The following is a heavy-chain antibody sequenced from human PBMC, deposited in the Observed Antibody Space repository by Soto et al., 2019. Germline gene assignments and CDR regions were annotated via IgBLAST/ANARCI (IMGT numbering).Heavy chain of an antibody. CDR1: GGAVRRHS. CDR2: IIPALNRS. CDR3: ARGNKMSAVTSFEY. V-gene: IGHV1-69*06. J-gene: IGHJ4*02. D-gene: IGHD4-17*01. Sequence: ASVKVSCKATGGAVRRHSVSEVRQAPGQGLKRMGGIIPALNRSNYSLKFQGRVAMFADMNTSTVFMELRSLRYEDTSLYYCARGNKMSAVTSFEYWGQGTLVTVSS.